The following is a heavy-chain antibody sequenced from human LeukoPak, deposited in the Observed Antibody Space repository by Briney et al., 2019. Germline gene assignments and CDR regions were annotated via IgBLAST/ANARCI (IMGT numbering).Heavy chain of an antibody. CDR3: ARNRFYLTGAYYFDP. J-gene: IGHJ5*02. V-gene: IGHV4-59*01. Sequence: SSETLSLTCSVSGASMKNSFWSWLRQPPGKGLEWIGYISDSGNTNYNPSLKSRVTFSIDTSKGQFYLNPRSVTAADTALYFCARNRFYLTGAYYFDPWGRGTQVTVSS. CDR2: ISDSGNT. D-gene: IGHD3-22*01. CDR1: GASMKNSF.